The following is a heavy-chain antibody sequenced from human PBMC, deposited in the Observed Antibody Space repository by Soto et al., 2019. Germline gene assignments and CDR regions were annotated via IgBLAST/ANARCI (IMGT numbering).Heavy chain of an antibody. D-gene: IGHD3-10*01. CDR3: AKGGSGSYSNAFDI. CDR1: GGSISSSSYY. Sequence: SETLSLTCTVSGGSISSSSYYWGWIRQPPGKGLEWTGSIYYSGSTYYNPSLKSRVTISVDTSKNQFSLKLSSVTAADTAVYYCAKGGSGSYSNAFDIWGQGTMVTVSS. CDR2: IYYSGST. J-gene: IGHJ3*02. V-gene: IGHV4-39*01.